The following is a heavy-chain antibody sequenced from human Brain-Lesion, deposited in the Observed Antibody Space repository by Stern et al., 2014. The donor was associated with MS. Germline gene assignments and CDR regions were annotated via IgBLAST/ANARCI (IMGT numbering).Heavy chain of an antibody. V-gene: IGHV4-61*02. J-gene: IGHJ6*02. CDR1: GGSISSGGYY. Sequence: VQLVESDPGLVKPSQTLSLSCTVSGGSISSGGYYWSWLRQPAGKGLEWIGRIFNNGRTSYHPSPKSRVTISIDTSKTQFPLRLNSMTAADTAVYYCARGRVVPGFQYYATDVWGQGTTVIVSS. CDR2: IFNNGRT. CDR3: ARGRVVPGFQYYATDV. D-gene: IGHD2-2*01.